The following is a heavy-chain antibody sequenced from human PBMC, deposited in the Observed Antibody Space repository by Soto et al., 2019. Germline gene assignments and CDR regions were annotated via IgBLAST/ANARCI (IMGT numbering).Heavy chain of an antibody. J-gene: IGHJ5*02. CDR1: GFTFSRYD. V-gene: IGHV3-23*01. CDR2: INGSRS. CDR3: ATHDRDL. Sequence: GGSLRLSCAASGFTFSRYDMSWVRQAPGKGLEWVSAINGSRSTYADSVDDRCTVSKDNTKNTLYLHVNSLGVENTAINYCATHDRDLWGQGTQVTVSS.